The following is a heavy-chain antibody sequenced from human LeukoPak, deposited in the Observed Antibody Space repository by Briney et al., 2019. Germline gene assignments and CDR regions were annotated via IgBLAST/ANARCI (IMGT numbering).Heavy chain of an antibody. D-gene: IGHD5-18*01. Sequence: ASVKVPCKASGYTFTSYYMHWVRQAPGQGLEWMGIINPSGGSTSYAQKFQGRVTMTRDTSTSTVYMELSSLRSEDTAVYYCARGGYSYGARYYFDYWGQGTLVTVSS. CDR2: INPSGGST. J-gene: IGHJ4*02. CDR1: GYTFTSYY. CDR3: ARGGYSYGARYYFDY. V-gene: IGHV1-46*01.